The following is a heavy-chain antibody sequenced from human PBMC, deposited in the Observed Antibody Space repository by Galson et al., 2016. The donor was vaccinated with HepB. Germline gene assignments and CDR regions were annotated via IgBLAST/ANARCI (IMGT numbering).Heavy chain of an antibody. D-gene: IGHD2/OR15-2a*01. J-gene: IGHJ4*02. V-gene: IGHV3-7*01. CDR2: IKEDGSVK. CDR3: ARDMYTTARDY. Sequence: SLRLSCAASGFTFKSYWLGWIRQAPGKGLERVANIKEDGSVKHYVDSVRGRFTISRDNAKNSLYLQMNNLRAEDTAVYYCARDMYTTARDYWGQGTLVTVSS. CDR1: GFTFKSYW.